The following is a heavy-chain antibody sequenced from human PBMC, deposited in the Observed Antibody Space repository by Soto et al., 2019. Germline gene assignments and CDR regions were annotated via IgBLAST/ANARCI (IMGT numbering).Heavy chain of an antibody. CDR1: VGSFINYY. D-gene: IGHD5-12*01. V-gene: IGHV4-59*08. CDR2: IFYTGST. J-gene: IGHJ4*02. CDR3: ARVPISGYDSYGDY. Sequence: SETLSLTCTVSVGSFINYYWNWIRQPPGKGLEWIGYIFYTGSTSYNPSLKSRVTISVDTSKNQFSLKLSSVTAADTAVYYCARVPISGYDSYGDYWGQGNLVTVSS.